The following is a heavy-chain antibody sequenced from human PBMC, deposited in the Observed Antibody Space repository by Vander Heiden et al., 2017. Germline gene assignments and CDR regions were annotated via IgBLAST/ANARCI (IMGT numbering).Heavy chain of an antibody. CDR3: ARGEFKLETYYYYGMDV. D-gene: IGHD1-1*01. CDR1: GYTFTSYG. CDR2: ISAYNGNT. V-gene: IGHV1-18*01. J-gene: IGHJ6*02. Sequence: HLVQSGAEVKKPGASVTVSCKASGYTFTSYGISWVRQAPGQGLEWMGWISAYNGNTNYAQKLQGRVTMTTDTSTSTAYMELRSLRSDDTAVYYCARGEFKLETYYYYGMDVWGQGTTVTVSS.